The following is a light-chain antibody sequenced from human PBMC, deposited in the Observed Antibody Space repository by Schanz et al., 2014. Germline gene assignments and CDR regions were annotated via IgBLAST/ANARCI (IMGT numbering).Light chain of an antibody. CDR2: EGS. J-gene: IGLJ2*01. V-gene: IGLV2-23*03. CDR3: CSYAGRSTFV. Sequence: QSVLTQPASVSGSPGQSITISCTGTSSDVGSYNLVSWYQQHPGKAPKLMIYEGSKRPSGVSNRISGSKSGNTASLTISGLQAEDEADYYCCSYAGRSTFVFGGGTKLTVL. CDR1: SSDVGSYNL.